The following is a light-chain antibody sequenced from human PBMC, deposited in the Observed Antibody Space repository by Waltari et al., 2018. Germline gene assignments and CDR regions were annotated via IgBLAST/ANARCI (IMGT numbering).Light chain of an antibody. Sequence: DIQMTQSPSSLSASVGDRVTITCRASQSISTYLNWYQQESGKAPKLLSYSASSLQSGVPSRFSGRGSGTAFTLTISSLQPEDFATYYCQQSKTLPLTFGGGTRVEIK. CDR1: QSISTY. CDR3: QQSKTLPLT. V-gene: IGKV1-39*01. J-gene: IGKJ4*01. CDR2: SAS.